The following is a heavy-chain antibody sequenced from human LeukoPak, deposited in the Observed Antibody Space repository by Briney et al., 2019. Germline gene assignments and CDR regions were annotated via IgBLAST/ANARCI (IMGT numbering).Heavy chain of an antibody. CDR3: AKDRPTGDSNGYPSI. Sequence: ASVKVSCKASGYTFTSYSISWVRQAPGQGLEWMGWISAYNGNTNYALKLQGRVTMTTDTSTSTAYMELRSLRSDDTAVYYCAKDRPTGDSNGYPSIWGQGTRVTVSS. V-gene: IGHV1-18*01. CDR1: GYTFTSYS. J-gene: IGHJ4*02. CDR2: ISAYNGNT. D-gene: IGHD3-22*01.